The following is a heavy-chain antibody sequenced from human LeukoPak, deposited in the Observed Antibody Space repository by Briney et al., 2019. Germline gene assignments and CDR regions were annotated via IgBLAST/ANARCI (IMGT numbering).Heavy chain of an antibody. V-gene: IGHV3-21*01. Sequence: PGGSLRLSCAASGFTFSSYSMNWVRQAPGKGLEWVSFISSSSSDIYYADPVKGRFTISRDNSKNTLYLQMNSLRAEDTAVYYCAKLPYDFWSGYSLFDYWGQGTLVTVSS. CDR1: GFTFSSYS. CDR2: ISSSSSDI. CDR3: AKLPYDFWSGYSLFDY. J-gene: IGHJ4*02. D-gene: IGHD3-3*01.